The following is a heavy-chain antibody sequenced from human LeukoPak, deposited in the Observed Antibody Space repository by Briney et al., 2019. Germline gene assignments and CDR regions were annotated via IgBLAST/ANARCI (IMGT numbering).Heavy chain of an antibody. Sequence: SETLSLTCTVSGGSIISYYWSWIRQPPGKGLEWIGYVSDSGSTIYNPSLESRLTISVDTSKKQFSLKLSSVTAADTAVYYCARVVRENSNWFDPWGQGTLVTVSS. CDR2: VSDSGST. V-gene: IGHV4-59*01. CDR3: ARVVRENSNWFDP. J-gene: IGHJ5*02. CDR1: GGSIISYY. D-gene: IGHD2-2*01.